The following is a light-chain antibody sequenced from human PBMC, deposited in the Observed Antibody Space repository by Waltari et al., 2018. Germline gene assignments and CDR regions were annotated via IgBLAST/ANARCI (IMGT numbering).Light chain of an antibody. V-gene: IGLV3-21*04. J-gene: IGLJ3*02. CDR3: QGWDSSSDHRV. CDR1: NLGSKR. Sequence: SYVLTQPPSVSGAPGKTARITCGGNNLGSKRVHWYQQKPGQAPVLVIYYDSDRPSGMPARFSGSNSGNTATLTISRVEAGDEADYYCQGWDSSSDHRVFGGGTKLTVL. CDR2: YDS.